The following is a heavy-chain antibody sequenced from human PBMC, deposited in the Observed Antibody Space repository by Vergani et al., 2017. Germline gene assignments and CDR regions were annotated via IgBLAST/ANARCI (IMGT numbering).Heavy chain of an antibody. V-gene: IGHV1-8*01. D-gene: IGHD2-2*01. CDR3: ARGSGKRSTTRNWFDP. CDR1: GYTFTSYD. J-gene: IGHJ5*02. CDR2: MNPNSGNT. Sequence: QVQLVPSGAEVKKPGVSVKVSCKASGYTFTSYDINWVRQATGQGLEWMGWMNPNSGNTGYAQKFQGRVTMTRNTSISTAYMELSSLRSEDTAVYYCARGSGKRSTTRNWFDPWGQGTLVTVSS.